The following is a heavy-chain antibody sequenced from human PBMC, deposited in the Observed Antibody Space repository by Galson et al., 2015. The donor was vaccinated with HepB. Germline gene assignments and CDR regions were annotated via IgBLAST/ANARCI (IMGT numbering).Heavy chain of an antibody. D-gene: IGHD3-22*01. Sequence: PALVKPTQTLTLTCTFSGFSLSTSGVGVGWIRQPPGKALEWLALIYWNDDKRYSPSLKSRLTITKDTSKNQVVVTMTNMDPVDTATYYCAHRPGYYLDSSGYYGSGDAFDIWGQGTMVTVSS. V-gene: IGHV2-5*01. CDR2: IYWNDDK. CDR3: AHRPGYYLDSSGYYGSGDAFDI. J-gene: IGHJ3*02. CDR1: GFSLSTSGVG.